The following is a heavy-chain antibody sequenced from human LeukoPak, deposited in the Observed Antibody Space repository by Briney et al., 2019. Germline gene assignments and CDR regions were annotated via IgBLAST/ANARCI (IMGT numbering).Heavy chain of an antibody. CDR1: GFTFSSYA. V-gene: IGHV3-23*01. CDR3: AKEGGPKYYDFWSGFSTTFYMDV. J-gene: IGHJ6*03. Sequence: GGSLRLSCTASGFTFSSYAMSWVRQAPGKGLEWVSTINGGGGRTYYADSVKGRFTISRDNSKNTLYLQMNSLRAEDTAVYYCAKEGGPKYYDFWSGFSTTFYMDVWGKGTTVTVSS. D-gene: IGHD3-3*01. CDR2: INGGGGRT.